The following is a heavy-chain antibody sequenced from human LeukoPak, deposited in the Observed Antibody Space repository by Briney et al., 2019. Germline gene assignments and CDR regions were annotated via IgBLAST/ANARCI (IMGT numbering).Heavy chain of an antibody. V-gene: IGHV1-2*02. CDR3: ARDNGGVYYDFWSGYCYFDY. Sequence: ASVKVSCKASGYTFTGYYMHWVRQAPGQGLAWMGWINPNSGGTNYAQKLQGRVTMTTDTSTSTAYMELGSLRSDDTAVYYCARDNGGVYYDFWSGYCYFDYWGQGTLVTVSS. CDR2: INPNSGGT. D-gene: IGHD3-3*01. CDR1: GYTFTGYY. J-gene: IGHJ4*02.